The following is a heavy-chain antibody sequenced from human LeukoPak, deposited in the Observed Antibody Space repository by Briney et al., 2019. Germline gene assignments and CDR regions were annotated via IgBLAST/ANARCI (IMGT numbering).Heavy chain of an antibody. CDR3: ARGYSSGSSYYFDY. CDR2: IDPNSGGT. Sequence: ASVKVSCKASGYTFTGYYMHWVRQAPGQGLEWMGWIDPNSGGTNYAQKFPGRVTMTNDTSISIAYMELSRLRSDDTAVYWCARGYSSGSSYYFDYWGQGTLVTVSS. V-gene: IGHV1-2*02. CDR1: GYTFTGYY. D-gene: IGHD6-19*01. J-gene: IGHJ4*02.